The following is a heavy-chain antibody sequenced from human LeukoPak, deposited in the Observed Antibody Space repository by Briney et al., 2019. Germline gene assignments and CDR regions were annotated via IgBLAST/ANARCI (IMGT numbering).Heavy chain of an antibody. CDR1: GFTFSNYS. V-gene: IGHV3-30-3*01. Sequence: GRSLRLSCTASGFTFSNYSIHWVRQAPGKGLEWVAVLSSDGSNKYYADSVKGRFTISRDNSKNTLFLQMNNLKTEDTALYYCARDRAYSGNDATYFDYWGQGTLVTVAS. J-gene: IGHJ4*02. D-gene: IGHD5-12*01. CDR3: ARDRAYSGNDATYFDY. CDR2: LSSDGSNK.